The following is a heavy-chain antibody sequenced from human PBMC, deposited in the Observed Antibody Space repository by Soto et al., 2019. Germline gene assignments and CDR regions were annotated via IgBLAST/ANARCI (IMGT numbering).Heavy chain of an antibody. V-gene: IGHV3-30-3*01. CDR3: RRDVAVGATRGTIDH. Sequence: GGSLRLSCAASGFTFSGHAMHWVRQAPGKGLDWVAAISNDGTYRVYADSVKGRFTMSRDNSKNTVHLQMDSLRVEDTAVYKCRRDVAVGATRGTIDHWGQGTQVTVSS. CDR1: GFTFSGHA. D-gene: IGHD1-26*01. J-gene: IGHJ4*02. CDR2: ISNDGTYR.